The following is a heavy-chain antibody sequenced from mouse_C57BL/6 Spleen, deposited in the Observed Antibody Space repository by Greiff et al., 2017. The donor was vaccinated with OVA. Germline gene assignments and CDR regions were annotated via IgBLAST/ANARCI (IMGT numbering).Heavy chain of an antibody. V-gene: IGHV1-61*01. CDR3: ARYRNYFDY. Sequence: VQLQQPGAELVRPGSSVKLSCKASGYTFTSYWMDWVKQRPGQGLEWIGNIYPSDSETHYNQKFKDKATLTVDKSSSTAYMQLSSLTSEDSAVYYCARYRNYFDYWGQGTTLTVSS. CDR1: GYTFTSYW. CDR2: IYPSDSET. D-gene: IGHD2-12*01. J-gene: IGHJ2*01.